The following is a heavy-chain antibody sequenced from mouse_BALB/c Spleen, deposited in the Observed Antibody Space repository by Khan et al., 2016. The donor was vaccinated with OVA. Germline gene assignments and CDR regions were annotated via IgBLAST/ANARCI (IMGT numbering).Heavy chain of an antibody. CDR3: ASSATVYAMDY. J-gene: IGHJ4*01. CDR2: INPRSGYS. Sequence: QVQLQQSGAELARPGASVKMSCRASGYTFTSNTMHWVKQRPGQGLEWIGYINPRSGYSNYNQNFKDKATLTADKSSSTAYMQLSSLTSEDSAVXYCASSATVYAMDYWGQGTSVTVSS. D-gene: IGHD1-1*01. CDR1: GYTFTSNT. V-gene: IGHV1-4*01.